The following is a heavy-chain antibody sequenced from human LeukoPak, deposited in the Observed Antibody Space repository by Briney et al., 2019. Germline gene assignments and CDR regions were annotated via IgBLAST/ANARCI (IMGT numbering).Heavy chain of an antibody. CDR3: ARVPDCSTTSCYTLGWLDP. J-gene: IGHJ5*02. D-gene: IGHD2-2*02. CDR1: DGLFGGYY. CDR2: VNHSGTT. V-gene: IGHV4-34*01. Sequence: SETLSLTCAVYDGLFGGYYWSWIRQPPGMGLEWIGEVNHSGTTNYDPSLKSRVTISVDTSKSQFSLKLTSVTAADTAVYYCARVPDCSTTSCYTLGWLDPWGQGTLVTVSS.